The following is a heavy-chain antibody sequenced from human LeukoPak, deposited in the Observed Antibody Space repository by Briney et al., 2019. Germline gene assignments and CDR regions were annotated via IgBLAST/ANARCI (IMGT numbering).Heavy chain of an antibody. Sequence: ASVKVSCKASGYTFTSYYMHWVRQAPGQGLEWMGIINPSGGSTSYAQKFQGRVTMTRDMSTSTVYMELSSLRSEDTAVYYCARDPPPSRYSYGQYYFDYWGRGTLVTVSS. J-gene: IGHJ4*02. CDR2: INPSGGST. D-gene: IGHD5-18*01. V-gene: IGHV1-46*01. CDR3: ARDPPPSRYSYGQYYFDY. CDR1: GYTFTSYY.